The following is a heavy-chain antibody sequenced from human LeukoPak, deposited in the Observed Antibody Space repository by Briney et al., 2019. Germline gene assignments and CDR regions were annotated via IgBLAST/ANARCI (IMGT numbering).Heavy chain of an antibody. CDR2: ISAYNGNT. CDR3: AREGQQLVDY. V-gene: IGHV1-18*01. J-gene: IGHJ4*02. D-gene: IGHD6-13*01. CDR1: GYTFTNYG. Sequence: APVKVSCKASGYTFTNYGISWVRQAPGQGLEWMGWISAYNGNTSYAQTLQGRVTMTTDTSTSTAYMELRSLRSDDTAVYYCAREGQQLVDYWGQGTLVTVSS.